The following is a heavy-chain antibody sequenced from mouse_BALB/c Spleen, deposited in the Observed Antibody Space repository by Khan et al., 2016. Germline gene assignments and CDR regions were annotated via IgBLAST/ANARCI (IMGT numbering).Heavy chain of an antibody. J-gene: IGHJ3*01. CDR3: ARGAY. CDR1: GYTFSSYW. CDR2: ILPGSGSS. Sequence: QVRLQQSGAELMKPGASVKISCKASGYTFSSYWIEWVKERPGHGLEWIGEILPGSGSSKYTEKFKVKATFTADTSSNTAYMQLSTLTSEDSAVYYCARGAYWGQGTLVTVSA. V-gene: IGHV1-9*01.